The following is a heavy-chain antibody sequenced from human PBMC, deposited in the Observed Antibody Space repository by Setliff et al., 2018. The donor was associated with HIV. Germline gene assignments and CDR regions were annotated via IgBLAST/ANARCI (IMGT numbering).Heavy chain of an antibody. D-gene: IGHD5-18*01. J-gene: IGHJ4*02. CDR3: ARGARGTATDY. V-gene: IGHV1-69*06. CDR1: GGTFSSYA. CDR2: IIFIFGTA. Sequence: SVKVSCKASGGTFSSYAINWVRQAPGQGLEWMGRIIFIFGTANYAQKFRGRVTITADKSTNTAYMELSSLRSEDTAVYYCARGARGTATDYWGQGTLVTVSS.